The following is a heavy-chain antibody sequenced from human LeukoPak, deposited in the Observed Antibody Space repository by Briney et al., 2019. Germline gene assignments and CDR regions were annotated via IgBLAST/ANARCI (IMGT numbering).Heavy chain of an antibody. D-gene: IGHD1-1*01. CDR1: GGSISGSRRY. CDR3: TRQLICASDTGDS. CDR2: IRYIGTT. J-gene: IGHJ5*01. Sequence: SETLSLTCNVSGGSISGSRRYWGWVRQPPGGGLEWIGSIRYIGTTYYNPSLQSRLTISVDNSQNQFSLKLKSVTAADTSMYYCTRQLICASDTGDSWVQGTLVTVSS. V-gene: IGHV4-39*01.